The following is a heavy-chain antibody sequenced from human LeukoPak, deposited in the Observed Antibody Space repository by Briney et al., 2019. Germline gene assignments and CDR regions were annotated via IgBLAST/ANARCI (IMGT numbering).Heavy chain of an antibody. CDR3: ARIGRYYDFWSGYSYYFDY. V-gene: IGHV4-4*09. CDR2: IYTSGST. CDR1: GGSIRSYY. Sequence: SETLSLTCTVSGGSIRSYYWSWLRQPPGKGLDWIGYIYTSGSTNYNPSLKSRVTISVDTSKNQFSLKLSSVTAADTAVYYCARIGRYYDFWSGYSYYFDYWGQGTLVTVSS. D-gene: IGHD3-3*01. J-gene: IGHJ4*02.